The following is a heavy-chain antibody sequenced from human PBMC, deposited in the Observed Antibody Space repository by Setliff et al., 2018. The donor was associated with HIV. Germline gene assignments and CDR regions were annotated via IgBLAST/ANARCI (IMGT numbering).Heavy chain of an antibody. CDR2: ISPYNGHT. Sequence: ASVKVSCKASGYTFTTYDITWVRQAPGQGLEWLGWISPYNGHTNFAQKFQGRVTMTTDTATSTACMEARSLRSDDTAVYYCARTDYGGNSGGNYFDYWGQGSLVTVSS. V-gene: IGHV1-18*01. CDR3: ARTDYGGNSGGNYFDY. CDR1: GYTFTTYD. J-gene: IGHJ4*02. D-gene: IGHD4-17*01.